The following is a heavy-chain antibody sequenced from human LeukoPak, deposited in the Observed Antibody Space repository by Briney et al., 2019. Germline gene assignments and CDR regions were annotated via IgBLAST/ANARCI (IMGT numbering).Heavy chain of an antibody. J-gene: IGHJ4*02. D-gene: IGHD2-21*02. V-gene: IGHV3-30*18. CDR3: AKSYCGGDCYFLYDY. CDR2: ISYDGSNK. Sequence: GRSLRLSCAASGFTFSSYGMHWVRQAPGKGLEWVAVISYDGSNKYYADSVKGRFTISRDNSKNTLYLQMNSLRAEDTAVYYCAKSYCGGDCYFLYDYWGQGTLVTVSS. CDR1: GFTFSSYG.